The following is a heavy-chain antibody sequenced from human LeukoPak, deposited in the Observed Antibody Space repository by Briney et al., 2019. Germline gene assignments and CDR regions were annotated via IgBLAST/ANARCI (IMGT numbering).Heavy chain of an antibody. D-gene: IGHD3-22*01. V-gene: IGHV1-18*01. CDR2: ISPYNGNT. Sequence: ASVKVSCKASGYIFTSYGISWVRQAPGQGLEWMGWISPYNGNTNYAQKLQGRVTMTTDTSTSTAYMELRSLRSDDTAVYYCARDGTWGRYYYDSTGYDYYFDYWGQGTLVTVSS. CDR1: GYIFTSYG. CDR3: ARDGTWGRYYYDSTGYDYYFDY. J-gene: IGHJ4*02.